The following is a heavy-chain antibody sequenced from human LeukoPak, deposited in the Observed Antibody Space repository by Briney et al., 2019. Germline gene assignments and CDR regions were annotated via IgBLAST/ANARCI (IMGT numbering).Heavy chain of an antibody. Sequence: SETLSLTCAVYGGSFSGYYWSWIRQPPGKGLEWIGEINHSGSTNYNPSLKSRVTISVDTSKNQFSLKLSSVTAADTAVYYCARSRMVRGVTTPLGPKSPHGMDVWGKGTTVTVSS. D-gene: IGHD3-10*01. V-gene: IGHV4-34*01. CDR1: GGSFSGYY. CDR2: INHSGST. J-gene: IGHJ6*04. CDR3: ARSRMVRGVTTPLGPKSPHGMDV.